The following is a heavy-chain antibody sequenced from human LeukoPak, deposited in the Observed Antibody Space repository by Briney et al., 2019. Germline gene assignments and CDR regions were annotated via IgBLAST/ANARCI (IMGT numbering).Heavy chain of an antibody. Sequence: SETLSLTCTVSGGSLSSYYWSWIRQPPGDGLEWIGCISYRVRTSYNPSLKSRVTISVDTPKNQFSLKLSSVNAADTAVYYCARDYGGKFDYWGQGTLVTVSS. D-gene: IGHD4-23*01. CDR2: ISYRVRT. CDR3: ARDYGGKFDY. V-gene: IGHV4-59*01. CDR1: GGSLSSYY. J-gene: IGHJ4*02.